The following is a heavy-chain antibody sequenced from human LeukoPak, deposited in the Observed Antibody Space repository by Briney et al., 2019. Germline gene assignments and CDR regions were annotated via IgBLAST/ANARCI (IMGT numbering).Heavy chain of an antibody. J-gene: IGHJ4*02. D-gene: IGHD7-27*01. V-gene: IGHV1-2*02. CDR3: ARFARGAGE. CDR1: GYTFTDYY. Sequence: GSVKLSCKASGYTFTDYYMHWVRQAPGQGLEWIGGIRASSTATNYAQKFQGRVTMTRDTSISTAYMELSSLKSDDTAVYYCARFARGAGEWGEGTLVTDSS. CDR2: IRASSTAT.